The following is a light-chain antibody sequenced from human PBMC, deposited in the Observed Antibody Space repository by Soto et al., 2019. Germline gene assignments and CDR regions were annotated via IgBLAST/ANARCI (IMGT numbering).Light chain of an antibody. J-gene: IGKJ1*01. CDR1: HSVSSNY. Sequence: EIVLTQSPGTLSLSPGERATLSCRSSHSVSSNYLAWYQQKPGQAPRLLIYDVSRRATGIPDRFSGSGSGTDCTLTISRLEPVDFAVYYCQQYGISPTFGQGTKVEIK. CDR3: QQYGISPT. V-gene: IGKV3-20*01. CDR2: DVS.